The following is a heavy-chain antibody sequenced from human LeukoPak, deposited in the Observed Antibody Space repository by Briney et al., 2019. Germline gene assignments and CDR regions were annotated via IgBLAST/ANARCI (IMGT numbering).Heavy chain of an antibody. CDR3: ATSGTYRFDY. CDR2: ISSSGRTT. CDR1: GFTFSNYN. J-gene: IGHJ4*02. Sequence: PGGSLRLSCAASGFTFSNYNMNWVRQAPGKGLEWISYISSSGRTTNYADSVKGRFTISRDNAKNSLYLQMNSLKDGDTAVYYCATSGTYRFDYWGQGTLVNVSS. D-gene: IGHD1-26*01. V-gene: IGHV3-48*02.